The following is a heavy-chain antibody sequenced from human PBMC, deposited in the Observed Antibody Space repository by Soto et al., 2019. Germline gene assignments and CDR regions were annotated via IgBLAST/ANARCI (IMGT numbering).Heavy chain of an antibody. CDR2: ISHSGCT. J-gene: IGHJ4*02. CDR3: AREYTYGSNFFDC. V-gene: IGHV4-31*03. D-gene: IGHD5-18*01. CDR1: GGSISSAAYY. Sequence: QVQLQESGPGLVKPSQTLSLTCTVSGGSISSAAYYWSWIRQHPGKGLGWIGYISHSGCTYYTPSLKSRVIISADTSKNQFSVNLTSVTAADTAVYYCAREYTYGSNFFDCWGQGALVTVSS.